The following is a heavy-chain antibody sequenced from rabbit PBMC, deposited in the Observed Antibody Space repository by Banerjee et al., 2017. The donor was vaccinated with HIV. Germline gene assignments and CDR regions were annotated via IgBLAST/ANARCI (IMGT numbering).Heavy chain of an antibody. V-gene: IGHV1S45*01. Sequence: QEQLEESGGDLVKPEGSLTLTCTASGFSFSSNYWICWVRQAPGKGLEWIGCIYAGSSDSTYYASWAKGRFTISSTSSSTVTLQMTSLTAADTATYFCARKYAVSSGGYYDLWGPGTLVTVS. CDR1: GFSFSSNYW. D-gene: IGHD1-1*01. J-gene: IGHJ4*01. CDR2: IYAGSSDST. CDR3: ARKYAVSSGGYYDL.